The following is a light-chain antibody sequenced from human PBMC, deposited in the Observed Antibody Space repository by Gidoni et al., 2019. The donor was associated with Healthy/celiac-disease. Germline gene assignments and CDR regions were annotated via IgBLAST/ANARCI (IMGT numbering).Light chain of an antibody. V-gene: IGLV3-9*01. Sequence: SSELTQPLSVSVALGQTARITCGGNNMGSKNVHWYQQKPGQAPVLVIYRDSNRPSGIPERFSVSNAGNTATLTISRAQAGDEADYYCQVWDSSTGVFGGGTKLTVL. CDR2: RDS. J-gene: IGLJ3*02. CDR3: QVWDSSTGV. CDR1: NMGSKN.